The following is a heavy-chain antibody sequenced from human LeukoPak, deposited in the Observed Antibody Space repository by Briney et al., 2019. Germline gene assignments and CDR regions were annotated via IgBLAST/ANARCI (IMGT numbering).Heavy chain of an antibody. CDR3: ARVSLAVADNWFDP. D-gene: IGHD6-19*01. CDR2: IYTSGST. V-gene: IGHV4-4*07. CDR1: GGSISSYY. J-gene: IGHJ5*02. Sequence: PSETLSLTCTVSGGSISSYYWSWIRQPAGKGLEWIGRIYTSGSTNYNPSLKSRVTMSVDTSKNQFSLKLSSVTAADTAVYYCARVSLAVADNWFDPWGQGTLVTVSS.